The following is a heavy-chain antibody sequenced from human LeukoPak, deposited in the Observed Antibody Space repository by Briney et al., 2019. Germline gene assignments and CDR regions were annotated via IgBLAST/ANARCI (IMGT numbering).Heavy chain of an antibody. Sequence: GASVKVSCKASGYTFTSYGISWVRQAPGQGLEWMGWISAYNGNTNYAQKLQGRVTMTTDTSTSTAYMELRSLRSDDTAVYYCAKDLWGFGELLLSEVGKIDYWGQGTLVTVSS. V-gene: IGHV1-18*01. CDR3: AKDLWGFGELLLSEVGKIDY. CDR1: GYTFTSYG. CDR2: ISAYNGNT. D-gene: IGHD3-10*01. J-gene: IGHJ4*02.